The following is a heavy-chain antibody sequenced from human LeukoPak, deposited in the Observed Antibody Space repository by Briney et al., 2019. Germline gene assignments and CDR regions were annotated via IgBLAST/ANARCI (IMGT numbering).Heavy chain of an antibody. CDR2: IYSTGST. D-gene: IGHD1-26*01. Sequence: SETLSLTCSVSGDSIRSHNYWSWVRQTADKGLEWIGRIYSTGSTNYNPSLKSRVTMLVDTSKNEFSLRLSSLTAADTGVYYCARTSMHVYSGSYFDKWGQGTLVDVSS. V-gene: IGHV4-4*07. CDR1: GDSIRSHNY. CDR3: ARTSMHVYSGSYFDK. J-gene: IGHJ4*02.